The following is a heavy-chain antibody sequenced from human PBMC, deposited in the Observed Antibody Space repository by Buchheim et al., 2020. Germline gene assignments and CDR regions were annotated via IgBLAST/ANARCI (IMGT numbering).Heavy chain of an antibody. D-gene: IGHD6-6*01. Sequence: QVQLQQWGAGLLKPSETLSLTCAVYGGSFSGYYWSWIRQLPGKGLEWIGEINHSGSTNYNPSLKSRVTISVDTSKNQFSLKLSSVTAADTAVYYCARGRDPRNKGARRGYYFDYWGQGTL. CDR1: GGSFSGYY. CDR3: ARGRDPRNKGARRGYYFDY. J-gene: IGHJ4*02. CDR2: INHSGST. V-gene: IGHV4-34*01.